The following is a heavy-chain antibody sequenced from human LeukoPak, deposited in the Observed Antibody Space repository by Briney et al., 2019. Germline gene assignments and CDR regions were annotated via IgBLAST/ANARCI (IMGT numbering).Heavy chain of an antibody. CDR1: GGSISSYY. CDR3: ARPPYSSSYYFDY. D-gene: IGHD6-6*01. J-gene: IGHJ4*02. V-gene: IGHV4-34*01. CDR2: INHSGST. Sequence: PSETLSLTCTVSGGSISSYYWSWIRQPPGKGLEWIGEINHSGSTNYNPSLKSRVTISVDTSKNQFSLKLSSVTAADTAVYYCARPPYSSSYYFDYWGQGTLVTVSS.